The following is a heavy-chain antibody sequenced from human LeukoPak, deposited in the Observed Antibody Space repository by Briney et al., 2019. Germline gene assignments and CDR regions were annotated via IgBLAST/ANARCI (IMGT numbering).Heavy chain of an antibody. CDR1: GFTFSSYS. J-gene: IGHJ4*02. V-gene: IGHV3-48*04. CDR2: ISSSSSTI. CDR3: ARLPAYCTSTSCYYDY. Sequence: GGSLRLSCAASGFTFSSYSMNWVRQAPGKGLEWVSYISSSSSTIYYADSVKGRFTISRDNAKNSLFLQMNSLRAEDTAVYYCARLPAYCTSTSCYYDYWGQGTLVTVSS. D-gene: IGHD2-2*01.